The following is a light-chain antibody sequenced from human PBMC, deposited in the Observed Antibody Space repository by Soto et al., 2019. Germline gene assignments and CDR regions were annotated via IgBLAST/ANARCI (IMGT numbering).Light chain of an antibody. Sequence: QSALTQPASVSGSPGQSITISCTGTSSDVGGYNYVSWYQQHPGKAPKLIIFEVSYRPSGISNRFSASKSGDTASLTISGLRAEDEAHYHCCSYAGSRTFVFGGGTQLTVL. CDR2: EVS. CDR1: SSDVGGYNY. CDR3: CSYAGSRTFV. J-gene: IGLJ2*01. V-gene: IGLV2-14*01.